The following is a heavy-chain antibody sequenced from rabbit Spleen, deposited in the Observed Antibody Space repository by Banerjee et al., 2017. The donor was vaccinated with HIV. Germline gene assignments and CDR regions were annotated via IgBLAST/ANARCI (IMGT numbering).Heavy chain of an antibody. D-gene: IGHD1-1*01. J-gene: IGHJ4*01. CDR2: IAGSSSGFT. Sequence: QSLEESGGGLVQPEGSLTLTCKASRFSFSSSDYICWVRQAPGKGLEWISCIAGSSSGFTYSATWATGRFTISKTSSTTVTLQMTSLTVADTATYFCARDLVAVIGWNFNLWGQGTLVTVS. CDR1: RFSFSSSDY. V-gene: IGHV1S40*01. CDR3: ARDLVAVIGWNFNL.